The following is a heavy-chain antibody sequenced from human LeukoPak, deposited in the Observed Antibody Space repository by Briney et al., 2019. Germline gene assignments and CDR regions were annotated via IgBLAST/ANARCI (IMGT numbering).Heavy chain of an antibody. CDR1: GGSFSGYY. D-gene: IGHD3-9*01. CDR2: IYYSGST. V-gene: IGHV4-59*01. Sequence: PSETLSLTCAVYGGSFSGYYWSWIRQPPGKGLEWIGYIYYSGSTNYNPSLKSRVTISVDTSKNQFSLKLSSVTAADTAVYYCARVYYDILTGYYYYYYMDVWGKGTTVTISS. CDR3: ARVYYDILTGYYYYYYMDV. J-gene: IGHJ6*03.